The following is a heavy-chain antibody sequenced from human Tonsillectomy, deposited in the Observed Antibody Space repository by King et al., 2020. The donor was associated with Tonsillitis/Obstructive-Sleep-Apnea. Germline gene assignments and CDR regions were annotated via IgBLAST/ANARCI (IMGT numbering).Heavy chain of an antibody. CDR2: ISYDGSNK. J-gene: IGHJ2*01. CDR1: AFTFSSYA. CDR3: AREEGVAPYWYFDI. Sequence: VHLVESGGGVVQPGRSLRLFCAASAFTFSSYAMHWVRQAPGKGLEWVAVISYDGSNKYYADSVKGRFTISSDNSMNTLYLQMNSLRAEDTAVYYCAREEGVAPYWYFDIWGRGTRVTVSS. V-gene: IGHV3-30*01. D-gene: IGHD3-16*01.